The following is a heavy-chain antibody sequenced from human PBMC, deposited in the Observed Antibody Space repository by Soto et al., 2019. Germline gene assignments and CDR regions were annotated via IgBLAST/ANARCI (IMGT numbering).Heavy chain of an antibody. V-gene: IGHV1-69*06. CDR2: IIPLFGTA. CDR3: ARGDNGITILRFFTPGWFDP. Sequence: SVKVSCKASGGTFSSYAISWVRQAPGQGLEWMGWIIPLFGTANYAQNFQGRVTITADKSTSTAYMELSSLRSEDTAVYYCARGDNGITILRFFTPGWFDPGGQVTLVTASS. CDR1: GGTFSSYA. D-gene: IGHD3-3*01. J-gene: IGHJ5*02.